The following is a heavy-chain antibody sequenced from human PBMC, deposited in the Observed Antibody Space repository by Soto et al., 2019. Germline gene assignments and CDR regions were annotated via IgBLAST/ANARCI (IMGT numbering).Heavy chain of an antibody. D-gene: IGHD6-13*01. CDR3: ARDTGRASADL. J-gene: IGHJ5*02. CDR2: ISHTDRLT. CDR1: GFTFSYYE. Sequence: EVQLAESGGDLVQPGGSVRLSCVGSGFTFSYYEMNWVRQAPGKGLERVAFISHTDRLTHYPDSVKGRFTISRDNAQNSLYLEMTSLRVEDTGVYYCARDTGRASADLWGQGTLVTVSS. V-gene: IGHV3-48*03.